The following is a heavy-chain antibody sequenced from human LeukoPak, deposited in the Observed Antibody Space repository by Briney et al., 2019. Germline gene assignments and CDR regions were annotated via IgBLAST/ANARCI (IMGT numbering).Heavy chain of an antibody. CDR3: ATKGYCSSTSCSYYYGMDV. CDR1: GGTFSSYA. V-gene: IGHV1-69*04. D-gene: IGHD2-2*01. CDR2: IIPILGIA. Sequence: ASVKVCCKASGGTFSSYAISWVRQAPGQGLEWMGRIIPILGIANYAQKFQGRVTITADKSTSTAYMELISLRSEDTAVYYCATKGYCSSTSCSYYYGMDVWGQGTTVTVSS. J-gene: IGHJ6*02.